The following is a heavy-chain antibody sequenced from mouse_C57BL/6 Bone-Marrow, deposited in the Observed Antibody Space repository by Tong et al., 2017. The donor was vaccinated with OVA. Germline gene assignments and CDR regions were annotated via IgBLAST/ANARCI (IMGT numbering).Heavy chain of an antibody. CDR1: GFIIKDYY. D-gene: IGHD2-12*01. CDR3: KEVYDGDFDY. V-gene: IGHV14-4*02. CDR2: IDPENGDT. Sequence: EVQLQESGAELVRLVSSGMLSRTASGFIIKDYYMHWAKQRPEQGLEWIGWIDPENGDTEYAPKFQGKATMTADTSSNTAYRQLSSLTSEDTAVYYCKEVYDGDFDYWGQGNTLTVPS. J-gene: IGHJ2*01.